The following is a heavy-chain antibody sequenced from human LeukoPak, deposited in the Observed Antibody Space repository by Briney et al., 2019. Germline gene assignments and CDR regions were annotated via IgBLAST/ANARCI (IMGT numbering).Heavy chain of an antibody. CDR1: GYTFTSYD. J-gene: IGHJ4*02. D-gene: IGHD5-18*01. CDR3: ARENRIQLWLKDLDY. Sequence: ASVKVSCKASGYTFTSYDINWVRQAPGQGLEWMGWINPNSGGTNYAQKFQGRVTMTRDTSISTAYMELSRLRSDDTAVYYCARENRIQLWLKDLDYWGQGTLVTVSS. V-gene: IGHV1-2*02. CDR2: INPNSGGT.